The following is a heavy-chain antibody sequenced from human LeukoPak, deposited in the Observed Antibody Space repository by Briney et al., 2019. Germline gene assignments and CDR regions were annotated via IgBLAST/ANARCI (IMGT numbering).Heavy chain of an antibody. CDR1: GGSISSYY. Sequence: SETLSLTCTVSGGSISSYYWSWIRQPAGKGLEWTGRIYTSGSTNYNPSLKSRVTMSVDTSKNQFSLKLSSVTAADTAVYYCARDLYSGDWFDPWGQGTLVTVSS. D-gene: IGHD3-10*01. V-gene: IGHV4-4*07. CDR3: ARDLYSGDWFDP. J-gene: IGHJ5*02. CDR2: IYTSGST.